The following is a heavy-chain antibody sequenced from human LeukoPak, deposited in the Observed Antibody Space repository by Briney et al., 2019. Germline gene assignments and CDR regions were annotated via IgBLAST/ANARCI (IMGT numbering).Heavy chain of an antibody. Sequence: PSETLSLTCTVSGGSISSSSYYWGWIRQPPGKGLEWIGSIYHSGSTYYNPSLKSRVTIAVETSKNQFSLKLSSVTAADTAVYYCARENYDNIWGSYQLDDFDIWGQGTMVTVSS. V-gene: IGHV4-39*07. CDR2: IYHSGST. CDR3: ARENYDNIWGSYQLDDFDI. D-gene: IGHD3-16*02. J-gene: IGHJ3*02. CDR1: GGSISSSSYY.